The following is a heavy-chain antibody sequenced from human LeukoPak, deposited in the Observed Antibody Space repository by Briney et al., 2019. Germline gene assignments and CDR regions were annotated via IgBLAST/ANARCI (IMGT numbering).Heavy chain of an antibody. CDR1: GGSISSSNW. Sequence: PSGTLSLTCAVSGGSISSSNWWSWVRQPPGKGLEWIGEIYHSGSTNYNPSLKSRVTISVDTSKNQFSLKLSSVTAADTAVYYCARGKFRRYCSGGSCSGRYFDYWGQGTLVTVSS. J-gene: IGHJ4*02. D-gene: IGHD2-15*01. CDR2: IYHSGST. V-gene: IGHV4-4*02. CDR3: ARGKFRRYCSGGSCSGRYFDY.